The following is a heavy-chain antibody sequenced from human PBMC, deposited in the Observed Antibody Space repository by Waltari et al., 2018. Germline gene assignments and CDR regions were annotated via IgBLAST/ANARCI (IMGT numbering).Heavy chain of an antibody. CDR3: AGSSSWYWFDP. CDR1: GGSFSGYY. V-gene: IGHV4-34*01. CDR2: INHSGST. D-gene: IGHD6-13*01. Sequence: QVQLQQWGAGLLKPSETLSLTCAVYGGSFSGYYWSWIRQPPGKGLEWIGEINHSGSTNYNPSLKSRVTISVDTSKNQFSLKLSSGTAADTAVYYCAGSSSWYWFDPWGQGTLVTVSS. J-gene: IGHJ5*02.